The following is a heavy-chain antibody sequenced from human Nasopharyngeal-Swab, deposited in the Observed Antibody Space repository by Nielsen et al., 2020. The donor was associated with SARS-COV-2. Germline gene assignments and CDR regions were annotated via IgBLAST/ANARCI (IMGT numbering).Heavy chain of an antibody. CDR2: IDAGGGNT. CDR3: ARVHRVIDAFDI. J-gene: IGHJ3*02. D-gene: IGHD2-21*01. V-gene: IGHV3-23*01. CDR1: GFTLSSYC. Sequence: GESLKISCAASGFTLSSYCMTWVRQAPGKGLEWVSTIDAGGGNTWYADSVKGRFTISRDNSKNTLYLQMNSLRAEDTAVYYCARVHRVIDAFDIWGQGTMVTVSS.